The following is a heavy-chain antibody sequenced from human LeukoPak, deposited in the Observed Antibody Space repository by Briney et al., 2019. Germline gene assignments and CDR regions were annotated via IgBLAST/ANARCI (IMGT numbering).Heavy chain of an antibody. CDR1: GGTFSIYA. J-gene: IGHJ5*02. CDR3: ARGVHWSSTSCYSGWFDP. CDR2: IIPIFGTA. Sequence: SVKVSCTASGGTFSIYAISWVRQAPGQGLEWMGGIIPIFGTANYAQKFQGRVTITTDESTSTTSMELSSLKSEDPAVYYCARGVHWSSTSCYSGWFDPWGQGTLVTVSS. D-gene: IGHD2-2*01. V-gene: IGHV1-69*05.